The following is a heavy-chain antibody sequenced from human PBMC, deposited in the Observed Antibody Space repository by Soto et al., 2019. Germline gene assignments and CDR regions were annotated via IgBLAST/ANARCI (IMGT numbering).Heavy chain of an antibody. CDR3: ARGAGIVVVVAATLAFDI. CDR2: INPNSGGT. V-gene: IGHV1-2*04. J-gene: IGHJ3*02. D-gene: IGHD2-15*01. Sequence: EASVKVSCKASGYTFTVYYMHWVRQAPGQGLEWMGWINPNSGGTNYAQKFQGWVTMTRDTSISTAYMELSRLRSDDTAVYYCARGAGIVVVVAATLAFDIWGQGTMVTVSS. CDR1: GYTFTVYY.